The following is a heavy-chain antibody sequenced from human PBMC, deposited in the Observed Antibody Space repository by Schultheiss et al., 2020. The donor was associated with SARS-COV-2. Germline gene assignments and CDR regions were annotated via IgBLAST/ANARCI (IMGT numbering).Heavy chain of an antibody. CDR1: GGSISSYY. V-gene: IGHV4-59*01. CDR3: ARAGQLVTNWFDP. D-gene: IGHD6-13*01. Sequence: SETLSLTCTVSGGSISSYYWSWIRQPAGKGLEWIGYIYYSGSTYYSPSLKSRVTISVDRSKNQFSLKLSSVTAADTAVYYCARAGQLVTNWFDPWGQGTLVTVSS. J-gene: IGHJ5*02. CDR2: IYYSGST.